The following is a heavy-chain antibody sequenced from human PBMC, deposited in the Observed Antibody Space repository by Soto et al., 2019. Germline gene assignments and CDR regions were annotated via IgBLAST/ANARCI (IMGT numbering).Heavy chain of an antibody. CDR3: ARYYDSSAYYFDY. J-gene: IGHJ4*02. D-gene: IGHD3-22*01. Sequence: GASVKVSCKASGYTFTSYDINWVRQATGQGLEWMGWMNPNSGNTGYAQKFQGRVTMTRNTSISTAYMELSSLRSEDTAVYYCARYYDSSAYYFDYWGQGTLVTVSS. CDR2: MNPNSGNT. CDR1: GYTFTSYD. V-gene: IGHV1-8*01.